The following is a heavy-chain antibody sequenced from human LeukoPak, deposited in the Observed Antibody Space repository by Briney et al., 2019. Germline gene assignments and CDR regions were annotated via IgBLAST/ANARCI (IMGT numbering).Heavy chain of an antibody. V-gene: IGHV1-8*01. CDR3: ARGVAAAGRNWFDP. J-gene: IGHJ5*02. CDR1: GHTFTSYD. CDR2: MNPNSGNT. Sequence: ASVKVSCKASGHTFTSYDINWVRQATGQGLEWMGWMNPNSGNTGYAQKFQGRVTMTRNTSISTAYMELSSLRSEDTAVYYCARGVAAAGRNWFDPWGQGTLVTVSS. D-gene: IGHD6-13*01.